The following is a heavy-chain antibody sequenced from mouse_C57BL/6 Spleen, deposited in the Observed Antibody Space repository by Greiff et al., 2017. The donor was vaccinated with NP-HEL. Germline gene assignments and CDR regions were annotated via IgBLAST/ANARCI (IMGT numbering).Heavy chain of an antibody. CDR2: IYPRSGNT. CDR3: ARSYYDYDFFAY. CDR1: GYTFTSYG. Sequence: QVQLQQSGAELARPGASVKLSCKASGYTFTSYGISWVKQRTGQGLEWIGEIYPRSGNTYYNEKFKGKATLTADKSSSTAYMELRSLTSEDSAVYFCARSYYDYDFFAYWGQGTLVTVSA. V-gene: IGHV1-81*01. J-gene: IGHJ3*01. D-gene: IGHD2-4*01.